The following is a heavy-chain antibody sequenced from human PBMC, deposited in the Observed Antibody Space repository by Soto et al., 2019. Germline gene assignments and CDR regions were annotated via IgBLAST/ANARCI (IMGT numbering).Heavy chain of an antibody. Sequence: GGPVKVSCKASGGTFSSYAISWVRQAPGQGLEWMGGIIPIFGTANYAQKFQGRVTITADESTSTAYMELSSLRSEDTAVYYCARGRNSRPAYPQKYYYYGMDVWGQGTTVTVSS. V-gene: IGHV1-69*13. CDR3: ARGRNSRPAYPQKYYYYGMDV. CDR1: GGTFSSYA. J-gene: IGHJ6*02. CDR2: IIPIFGTA. D-gene: IGHD6-13*01.